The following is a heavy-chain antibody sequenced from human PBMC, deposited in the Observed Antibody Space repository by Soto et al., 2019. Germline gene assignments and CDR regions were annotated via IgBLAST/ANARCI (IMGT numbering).Heavy chain of an antibody. CDR1: GYNFAGYW. D-gene: IGHD3-3*01. V-gene: IGHV5-51*01. J-gene: IGHJ4*02. CDR2: IYPSDSDT. Sequence: ECLKRSFKGSGYNFAGYWIAWVRQMPGKGLELMGIIYPSDSDTRYRPSFQGQVTISADKSISSAYLQWSSLRASDTAMYYCARGGVSTRTFDYWGQGTPVTVSS. CDR3: ARGGVSTRTFDY.